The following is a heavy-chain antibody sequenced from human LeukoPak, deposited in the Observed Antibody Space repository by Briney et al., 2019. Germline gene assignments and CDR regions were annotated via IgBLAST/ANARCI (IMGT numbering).Heavy chain of an antibody. V-gene: IGHV4-4*07. Sequence: PSETLSLTCTVSGGSISNYYWSWIRQPAGKGLEWIGRIDTSGSTNYNLSLKSRVTMSVDTSKNQFSLRLSSVTAADTAVYYCARLGWGGSYYFDYWGQGTLVTVSS. J-gene: IGHJ4*02. D-gene: IGHD3-3*01. CDR1: GGSISNYY. CDR3: ARLGWGGSYYFDY. CDR2: IDTSGST.